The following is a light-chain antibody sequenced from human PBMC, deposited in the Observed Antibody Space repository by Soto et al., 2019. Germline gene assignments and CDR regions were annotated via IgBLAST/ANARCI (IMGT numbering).Light chain of an antibody. J-gene: IGLJ2*01. Sequence: QSALTQPASVSGSPGQSITISCTGTSSDVGGYNYVSWYQQNPGKAPKLMIYEVSDRPSGVSNRFSGSKSGNTASLTISGLQAEDEADYYCCSYTSSSTRVVFGGGTKLTVL. CDR3: CSYTSSSTRVV. CDR2: EVS. V-gene: IGLV2-14*01. CDR1: SSDVGGYNY.